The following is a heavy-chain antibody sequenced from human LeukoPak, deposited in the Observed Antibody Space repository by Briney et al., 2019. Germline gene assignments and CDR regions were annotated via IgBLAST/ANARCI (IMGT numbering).Heavy chain of an antibody. CDR1: GGTFSSYA. CDR2: IIPIFGTA. V-gene: IGHV1-69*05. D-gene: IGHD1-26*01. Sequence: SVKVSCKASGGTFSSYAISWVRQAPGQGLEWMGGIIPIFGTANYAQKFQGRVTITTDESTSTAYMELSSLRSEDTAVYYYARDRGSYYSLDYWGQGTLVTVSS. J-gene: IGHJ4*02. CDR3: ARDRGSYYSLDY.